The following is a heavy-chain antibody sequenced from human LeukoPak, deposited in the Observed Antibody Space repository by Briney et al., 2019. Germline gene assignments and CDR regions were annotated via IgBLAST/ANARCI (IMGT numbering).Heavy chain of an antibody. Sequence: EASVKVSCKASGYTFTNYAMSWVRQAPGQGLEWMGWINTNTGNPTYAQGFTGRFVFSLDTSVSTAYLQISSLKAEDTAVYYCARDRLELGALVYYYYGMDVWGQGTTVTVSS. CDR1: GYTFTNYA. CDR3: ARDRLELGALVYYYYGMDV. CDR2: INTNTGNP. D-gene: IGHD1-7*01. V-gene: IGHV7-4-1*02. J-gene: IGHJ6*02.